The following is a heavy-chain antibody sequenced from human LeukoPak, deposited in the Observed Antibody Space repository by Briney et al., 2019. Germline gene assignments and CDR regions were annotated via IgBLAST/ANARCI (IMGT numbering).Heavy chain of an antibody. Sequence: GGSLRLSCAASGFTFSNYAMHWVRQAPGKGLEWVTFIRYDGSNKYYADSVKGRFTISRDNSKNTLYLQMNSLRAEDTAVYYCAKDDYYDTSGYRDWGQGTLVTVSS. V-gene: IGHV3-30*02. J-gene: IGHJ4*02. CDR3: AKDDYYDTSGYRD. CDR1: GFTFSNYA. CDR2: IRYDGSNK. D-gene: IGHD3-22*01.